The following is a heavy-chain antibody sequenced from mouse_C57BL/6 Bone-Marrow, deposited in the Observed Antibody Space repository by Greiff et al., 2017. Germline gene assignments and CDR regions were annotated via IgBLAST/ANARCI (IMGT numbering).Heavy chain of an antibody. Sequence: EVHLVESGGGLVKPGGSLKLSCAASGFTFSSYAMSWVRQTPEKRLEWVATISDGGSYTYYPDNVKGRFTISRDNAKNNLYLQMSHLKSEDTAMYYWARDWDGPWFAYWGQGTLVTVSA. J-gene: IGHJ3*01. V-gene: IGHV5-4*01. D-gene: IGHD4-1*01. CDR3: ARDWDGPWFAY. CDR2: ISDGGSYT. CDR1: GFTFSSYA.